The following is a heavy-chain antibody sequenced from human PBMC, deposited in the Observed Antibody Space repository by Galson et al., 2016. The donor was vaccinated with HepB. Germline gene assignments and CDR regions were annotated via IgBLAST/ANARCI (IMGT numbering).Heavy chain of an antibody. CDR3: ASLSTRPGD. Sequence: SLRLSCAVSGFTFSDYYMYWIRQAPGKGLEWVSYISSSSSYTKYADSVKGRFTISRDNAKNSLYLQMNSLRAEDTAVYYCASLSTRPGDWGQGTLVTVSS. CDR1: GFTFSDYY. CDR2: ISSSSSYT. D-gene: IGHD2-2*01. V-gene: IGHV3-11*06. J-gene: IGHJ4*02.